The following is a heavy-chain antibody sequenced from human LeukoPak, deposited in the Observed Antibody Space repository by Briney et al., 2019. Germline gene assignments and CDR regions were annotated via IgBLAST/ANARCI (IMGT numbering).Heavy chain of an antibody. V-gene: IGHV1-18*01. CDR3: ASTTYCGGDCSPIQNWFDP. CDR2: ISAYNGNT. CDR1: GYTFTSYG. Sequence: ASVNVSCKASGYTFTSYGISWVRQAPAQGIEGMGWISAYNGNTNYAQKLQGRVTMTTDTSTSTAYMELRSLRSDDTAVYYCASTTYCGGDCSPIQNWFDPWGQGTLVTVSS. D-gene: IGHD2-21*02. J-gene: IGHJ5*02.